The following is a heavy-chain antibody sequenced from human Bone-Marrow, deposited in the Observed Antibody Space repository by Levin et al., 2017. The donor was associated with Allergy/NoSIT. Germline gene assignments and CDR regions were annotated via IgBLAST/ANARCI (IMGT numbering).Heavy chain of an antibody. CDR1: GYVFTSYG. J-gene: IGHJ3*02. D-gene: IGHD7-27*01. CDR3: ASESVSPNWAPPPSTAFDI. V-gene: IGHV1-18*01. CDR2: VSTYYGNT. Sequence: ASVKVSCKSSGYVFTSYGISWVRQAPGQGLEWMGWVSTYYGNTNYTKKFQDRVSMTRDTSTNTAYMELRSLRSDDTAVYSCASESVSPNWAPPPSTAFDIWGQGTTVTVSS.